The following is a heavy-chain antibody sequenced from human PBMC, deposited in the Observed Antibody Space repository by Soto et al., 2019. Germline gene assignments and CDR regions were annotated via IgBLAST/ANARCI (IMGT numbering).Heavy chain of an antibody. CDR3: AHRPRGYSYHFDS. D-gene: IGHD5-18*01. Sequence: QITLKESGPTLVKPTQTLTLTCTFSGFSCSTRGVGGAWIRQPPGKALEWLALIYWDDDEGYSPSLKSRLTITTDTSKNPVVLTMTTMDPVDTATYYCAHRPRGYSYHFDSWGQGTLVTVSS. CDR2: IYWDDDE. V-gene: IGHV2-5*02. CDR1: GFSCSTRGVG. J-gene: IGHJ4*02.